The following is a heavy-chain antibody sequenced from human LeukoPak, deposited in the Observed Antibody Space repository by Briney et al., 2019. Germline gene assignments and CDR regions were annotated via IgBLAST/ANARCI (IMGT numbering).Heavy chain of an antibody. V-gene: IGHV3-48*01. J-gene: IGHJ4*02. CDR3: ARVVSGYLNNY. Sequence: GGSLRLSCAASGFAFSSYSMNWVRQAPGKGLEWVSYISSSSGTICYADSVKGRFTISRDNAKNSLYLQMNSLRAEDTAVYYCARVVSGYLNNYWGQGTLVTVSS. CDR1: GFAFSSYS. CDR2: ISSSSGTI. D-gene: IGHD5-12*01.